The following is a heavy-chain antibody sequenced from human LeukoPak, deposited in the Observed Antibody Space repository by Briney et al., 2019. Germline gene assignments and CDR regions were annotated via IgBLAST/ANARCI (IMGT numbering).Heavy chain of an antibody. D-gene: IGHD3-16*01. Sequence: GGSLRLSCVASGFTFSSHSMNWVRQAPGKGLEWVSSISSRSNYIYYADSVKGRFTISRDNAKNSLYLQTNSLRADDTAVYYCARSHPKLGELTEDDYWGQGTLVTVSS. CDR3: ARSHPKLGELTEDDY. V-gene: IGHV3-21*01. CDR1: GFTFSSHS. CDR2: ISSRSNYI. J-gene: IGHJ4*02.